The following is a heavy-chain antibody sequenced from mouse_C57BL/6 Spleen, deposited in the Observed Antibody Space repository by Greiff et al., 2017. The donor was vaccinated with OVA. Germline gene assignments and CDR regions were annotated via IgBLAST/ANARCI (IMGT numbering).Heavy chain of an antibody. CDR1: GYTFTDYY. D-gene: IGHD4-1*01. CDR3: ARSVTGTRYWYFDV. J-gene: IGHJ1*03. Sequence: VQLKESGPVLVKPGASVKMSCKASGYTFTDYYMNWVKQSHGKSLEWIGVINPYNGGTSYNQKFKGKATLTVDKSSSTAYMELNSLTSEDSAVYYCARSVTGTRYWYFDVWGTGTTVTVSS. CDR2: INPYNGGT. V-gene: IGHV1-19*01.